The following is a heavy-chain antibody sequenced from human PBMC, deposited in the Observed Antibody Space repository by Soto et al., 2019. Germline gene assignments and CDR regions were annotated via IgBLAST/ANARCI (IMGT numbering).Heavy chain of an antibody. J-gene: IGHJ4*02. Sequence: EVQLVESGGGLVQPGGSLRLSCAASGFTFSEHYMDWVRQAPGKGLEWIGRIKNKANSYSTEYAASVQGSFTISRDDSKNSLYHQMNSLKTEDTAVYYCARIRLVGATNRDRYFDYWGQGTLVTVSS. CDR2: IKNKANSYST. V-gene: IGHV3-72*01. CDR1: GFTFSEHY. D-gene: IGHD1-26*01. CDR3: ARIRLVGATNRDRYFDY.